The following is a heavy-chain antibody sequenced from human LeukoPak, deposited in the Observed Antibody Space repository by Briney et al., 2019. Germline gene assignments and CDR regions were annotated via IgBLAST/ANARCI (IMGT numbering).Heavy chain of an antibody. D-gene: IGHD2-2*01. CDR2: IYYSGST. Sequence: SETLSLTCTVPGDSISSGSYYWGWICQSPGKDLEWIGSIYYSGSTHYNPSLKSRVTISVDTSKKQFSLKLSSVTAADTAVYYCARSLSTAGIDYWGQGTLVTVSS. CDR3: ARSLSTAGIDY. V-gene: IGHV4-39*01. CDR1: GDSISSGSYY. J-gene: IGHJ4*02.